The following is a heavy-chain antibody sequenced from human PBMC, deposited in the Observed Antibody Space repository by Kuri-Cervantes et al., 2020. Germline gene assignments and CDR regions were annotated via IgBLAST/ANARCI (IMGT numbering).Heavy chain of an antibody. Sequence: ASVKVSCKASGYTFTSYDINWVRQATGQGLKWMGWMNPNSGNTGYAQKFQGRVTMTRNTSISTVYMDLSSLRSEDTAVYYCARALDYTSPRADFDYWGQGTLVTVSS. V-gene: IGHV1-8*01. CDR1: GYTFTSYD. D-gene: IGHD4-11*01. J-gene: IGHJ4*02. CDR3: ARALDYTSPRADFDY. CDR2: MNPNSGNT.